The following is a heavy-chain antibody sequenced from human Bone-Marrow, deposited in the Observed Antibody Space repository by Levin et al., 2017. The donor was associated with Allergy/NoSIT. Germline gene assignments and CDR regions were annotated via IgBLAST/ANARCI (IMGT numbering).Heavy chain of an antibody. V-gene: IGHV1-18*01. CDR3: ARHGDYGGFDY. CDR1: AHIFSNSG. J-gene: IGHJ4*02. Sequence: AASVKVSCKASAHIFSNSGVSWVRQAPGQGLEWMGWVSAYNGDTNYVQKLQGRVTMTTDTSTSTVYMELRSLRSDDTAVYYCARHGDYGGFDYWGQGTLVTVSA. D-gene: IGHD4-17*01. CDR2: VSAYNGDT.